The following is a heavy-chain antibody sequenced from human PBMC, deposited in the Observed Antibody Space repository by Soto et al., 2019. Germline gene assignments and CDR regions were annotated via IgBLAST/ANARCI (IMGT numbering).Heavy chain of an antibody. CDR3: ARRRGNYPIPEFLQY. Sequence: QVQLVQSGSEVKRPGASVKVSCETSGYTFIGYDVHWVRQVPGQGLEWMGWINPTNGGTKYAQRFQGRITMTRDTSINTAYMELSRLTTDDTDVYYCARRRGNYPIPEFLQYWGQGTLITVSS. CDR2: INPTNGGT. CDR1: GYTFIGYD. J-gene: IGHJ1*01. D-gene: IGHD3-10*01. V-gene: IGHV1-2*02.